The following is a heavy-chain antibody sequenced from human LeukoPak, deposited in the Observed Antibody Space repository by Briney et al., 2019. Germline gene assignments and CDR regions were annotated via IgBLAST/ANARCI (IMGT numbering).Heavy chain of an antibody. CDR2: ISSSSSYI. V-gene: IGHV3-21*01. J-gene: IGHJ4*02. Sequence: GGSLRLSCAASGFTFSDYTMNWVRQAPGKGLEWVSSISSSSSYIYYADSVKGRFTISRDNAKNSLYLQMNSLRAEDTAVYYCARVGYSYGYFFDYWGQGTLVTVSS. D-gene: IGHD5-18*01. CDR3: ARVGYSYGYFFDY. CDR1: GFTFSDYT.